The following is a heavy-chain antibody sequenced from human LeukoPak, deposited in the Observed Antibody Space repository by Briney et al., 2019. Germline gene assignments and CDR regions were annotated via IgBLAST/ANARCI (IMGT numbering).Heavy chain of an antibody. CDR2: IWYDGSNK. Sequence: GASLRLSCAASGFTFSSYGMHWVRQAPGKGLEWVAVIWYDGSNKYYADSVKGRFTISRDNSKNTLYLQMNSLRAEDTAVYYCARGQWFGELLGWFDPWGQGTLVTVSS. CDR3: ARGQWFGELLGWFDP. V-gene: IGHV3-33*01. J-gene: IGHJ5*02. CDR1: GFTFSSYG. D-gene: IGHD3-10*01.